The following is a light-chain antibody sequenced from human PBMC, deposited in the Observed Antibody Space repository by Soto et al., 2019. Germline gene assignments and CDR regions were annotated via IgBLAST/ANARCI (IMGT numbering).Light chain of an antibody. Sequence: EIGMTQSPAPLSVSPGERATLSCRASQSVSNHLAWYQQRPGQAPRLLIYGASTRATGIPARFSGSGSGTEFTLTISRLEPEDFAVYYCQQYGSLITFGQGTRLEIK. J-gene: IGKJ5*01. CDR2: GAS. CDR1: QSVSNH. CDR3: QQYGSLIT. V-gene: IGKV3-15*01.